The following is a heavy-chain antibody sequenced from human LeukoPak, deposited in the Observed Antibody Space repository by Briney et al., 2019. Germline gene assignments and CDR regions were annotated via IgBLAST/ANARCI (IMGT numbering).Heavy chain of an antibody. CDR3: AREAYSNSRRRRFRVDYYYYMDV. Sequence: GGSLRLSCAASGFTFSSYWMSWVRQAPGKGLEWVANIKQDGSEKYYVDSVKGRFTISRDNAKNSLYLQMNSLRAEDTAVYYCAREAYSNSRRRRFRVDYYYYMDVWGKGTTVTVSS. V-gene: IGHV3-7*01. D-gene: IGHD4-11*01. CDR1: GFTFSSYW. CDR2: IKQDGSEK. J-gene: IGHJ6*03.